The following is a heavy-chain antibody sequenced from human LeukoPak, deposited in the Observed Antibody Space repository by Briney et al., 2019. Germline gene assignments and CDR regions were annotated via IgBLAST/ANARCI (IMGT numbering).Heavy chain of an antibody. CDR3: ARSCSSTSCYLSDAFDI. D-gene: IGHD2-2*01. CDR1: GYSFTNYW. J-gene: IGHJ3*02. CDR2: LYPGESDT. Sequence: GESLKISCXGSGYSFTNYWIGWVRQMPGKGLGWMGILYPGESDTRYSPSFQGQVTISADKSISPAYLQWSSLKASDTAMYYCARSCSSTSCYLSDAFDIWGRGTMVTVSS. V-gene: IGHV5-51*01.